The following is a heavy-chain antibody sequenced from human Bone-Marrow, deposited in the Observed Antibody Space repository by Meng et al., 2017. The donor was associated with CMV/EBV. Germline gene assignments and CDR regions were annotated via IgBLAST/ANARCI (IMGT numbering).Heavy chain of an antibody. CDR1: GNYY. D-gene: IGHD3-9*01. CDR2: IYYSGTT. V-gene: IGHV4-31*02. CDR3: ARRMYYDILTGYYDCTWFDP. J-gene: IGHJ5*02. Sequence: GNYYWSWISQQPGKGLEWIGYIYYSGTTFYNPSLKSRVTLSVDTSKNQFSLKLASVTAADTAVYYCARRMYYDILTGYYDCTWFDPWGQGTLVTVSS.